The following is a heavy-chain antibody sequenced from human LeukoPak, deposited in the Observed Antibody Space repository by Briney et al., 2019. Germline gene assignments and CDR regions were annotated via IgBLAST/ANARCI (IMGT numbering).Heavy chain of an antibody. D-gene: IGHD6-6*01. CDR2: INHSGST. Sequence: SETLSLTCAVYGGSFSGYYWSWIRQPPGKGLEWIGEINHSGSTNYNPSLKSRVTISVDTSKNQFSLKLSSVTAADTAVYYCARGGPLRESGIAARPFGVYYFDYWGQGTLVTVSS. J-gene: IGHJ4*02. CDR1: GGSFSGYY. V-gene: IGHV4-34*01. CDR3: ARGGPLRESGIAARPFGVYYFDY.